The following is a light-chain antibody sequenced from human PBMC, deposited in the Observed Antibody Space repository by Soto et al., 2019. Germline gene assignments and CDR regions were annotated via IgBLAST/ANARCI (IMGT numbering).Light chain of an antibody. CDR3: QKFHFGSYT. V-gene: IGKV4-1*01. CDR2: WAS. Sequence: DIVMTHSPDSLAVSLGERATINCKSSQPVLNSSNNKKYLAWYQQKPGKPPKLLIYWASIRESGVPDRLSGSGSETDFTHTISSLRADARDAYYSQKFHFGSYTLGKGTKVEVK. CDR1: QPVLNSSNNKKY. J-gene: IGKJ1*01.